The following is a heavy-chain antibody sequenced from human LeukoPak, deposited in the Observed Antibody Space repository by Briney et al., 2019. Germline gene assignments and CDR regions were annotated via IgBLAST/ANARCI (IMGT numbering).Heavy chain of an antibody. CDR3: ATGYSSSWYEGAEYFRH. CDR2: IIPILGIA. D-gene: IGHD6-13*01. V-gene: IGHV1-69*04. J-gene: IGHJ1*01. CDR1: GGTFSSYA. Sequence: SVKVSCKASGGTFSSYAISWVRQAPGQGLEWMGRIIPILGIANYAQKFQGRVTITADKSTSKAYMELSSLRSEDTAVYYCATGYSSSWYEGAEYFRHWGQGTLVTVSS.